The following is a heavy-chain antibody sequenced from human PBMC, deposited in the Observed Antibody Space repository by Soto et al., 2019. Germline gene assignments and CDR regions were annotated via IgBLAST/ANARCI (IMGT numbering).Heavy chain of an antibody. J-gene: IGHJ4*02. CDR1: GFTVSSNY. CDR2: IHSGGST. D-gene: IGHD5-18*01. CDR3: ARDQGYRYGVSFDY. Sequence: PGGFLRLSCTASGFTVSSNYMSWVRQAPGKGLEWVSIIHSGGSTYYADSVQGRFTISRDNSNNTLHLQMNSLRAEDTAVYYCARDQGYRYGVSFDYWGQGTLVTVSS. V-gene: IGHV3-53*01.